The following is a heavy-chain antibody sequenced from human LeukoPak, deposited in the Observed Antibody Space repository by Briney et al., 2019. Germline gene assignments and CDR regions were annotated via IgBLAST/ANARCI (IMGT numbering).Heavy chain of an antibody. V-gene: IGHV4-39*01. J-gene: IGHJ4*02. CDR2: IFYSGNT. CDR3: ARHWFRGSHYPRYDF. CDR1: GGSISSYY. Sequence: PSETLSLTCTVSGGSISSYYWAWIRQPPGKGLEWIGSIFYSGNTYYNPSLKSRVTISVDTSKNQFSLKLTSVTAADTAVFYCARHWFRGSHYPRYDFWGQGALVTVSS. D-gene: IGHD1-26*01.